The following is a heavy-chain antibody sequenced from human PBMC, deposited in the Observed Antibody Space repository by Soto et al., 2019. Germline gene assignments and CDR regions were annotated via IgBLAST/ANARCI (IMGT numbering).Heavy chain of an antibody. CDR2: IYYSGST. Sequence: SETLSLTCTVSGGSISSYYWSWIRQPPGKGLEWIGYIYYSGSTNYNPSLKSRVTISVDTSKNQFSLKLSSVTAADTAVYYCAVGSGYYRYYFDYWGQGTLVTVSS. CDR1: GGSISSYY. CDR3: AVGSGYYRYYFDY. V-gene: IGHV4-59*01. J-gene: IGHJ4*02. D-gene: IGHD3-22*01.